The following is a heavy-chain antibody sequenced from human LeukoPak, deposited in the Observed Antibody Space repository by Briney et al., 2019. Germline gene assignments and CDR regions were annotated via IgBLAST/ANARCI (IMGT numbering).Heavy chain of an antibody. CDR3: ARDSSGWYHWFDP. CDR1: GFSLSTYR. Sequence: GGALILSCAASGFSLSTYRMGWVRQAPGEGLEGVSYIIGWSSTIYNAASVKGRFTISRDNAKNSLYLQMNSLRVEDTAVYYCARDSSGWYHWFDPWGQGTLVIVSS. J-gene: IGHJ5*02. CDR2: IIGWSSTI. V-gene: IGHV3-48*01. D-gene: IGHD6-19*01.